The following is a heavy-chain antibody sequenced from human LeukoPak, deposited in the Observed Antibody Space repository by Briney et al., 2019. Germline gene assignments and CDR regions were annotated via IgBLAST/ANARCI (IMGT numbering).Heavy chain of an antibody. CDR2: MNPNSGNT. D-gene: IGHD3-10*01. J-gene: IGHJ6*03. CDR3: ATRGELLWFGSHYYMDV. CDR1: GYTFTSYD. Sequence: ASVKVSCKASGYTFTSYDINWVRQATGQGLEWMGWMNPNSGNTGYAQKFQGRVTMTRNTSISTAYMELSSLRSEDTAVYYCATRGELLWFGSHYYMDVWGKGTTVTVSS. V-gene: IGHV1-8*01.